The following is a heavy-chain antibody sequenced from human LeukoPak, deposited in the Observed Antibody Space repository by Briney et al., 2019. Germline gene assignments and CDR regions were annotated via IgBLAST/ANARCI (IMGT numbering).Heavy chain of an antibody. J-gene: IGHJ4*02. V-gene: IGHV4-61*02. Sequence: PSETPSLTCTVSGASTSSGLYYWNWFRQPAGTGLEYIGRIYNSGSTNYNPSLKSRVTISVDTPKNQFSLKLTSVTASDSAVYYCASSNWLRDANFDSWGQGTLVTVSS. CDR1: GASTSSGLYY. D-gene: IGHD6-13*01. CDR2: IYNSGST. CDR3: ASSNWLRDANFDS.